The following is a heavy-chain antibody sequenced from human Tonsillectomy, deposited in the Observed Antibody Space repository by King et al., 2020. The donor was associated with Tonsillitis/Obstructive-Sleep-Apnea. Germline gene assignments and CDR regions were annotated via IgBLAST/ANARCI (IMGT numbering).Heavy chain of an antibody. CDR2: IYYSGST. V-gene: IGHV4-59*08. Sequence: QVQLQESGPGLVKPSETLSLTCTVSDDSITGYYWSWIRQPPGKGLEWIGYIYYSGSTNYNPSLKSRVTISLEKSKNQFSLKLSSVTAADTAVYYCARQKAAYYDYVWGSYRSNYFDNWGQGTLVTVSS. J-gene: IGHJ4*02. D-gene: IGHD3-16*02. CDR3: ARQKAAYYDYVWGSYRSNYFDN. CDR1: DDSITGYY.